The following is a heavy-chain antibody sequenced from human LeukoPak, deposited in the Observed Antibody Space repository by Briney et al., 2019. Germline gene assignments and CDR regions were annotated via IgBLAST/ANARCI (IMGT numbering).Heavy chain of an antibody. V-gene: IGHV3-23*01. CDR1: GFTFSSYG. D-gene: IGHD2-2*01. J-gene: IGHJ4*02. CDR2: ISGSGGST. Sequence: PGGSLRLSCAASGFTFSSYGMHWVRQAPGKGLEWVSAISGSGGSTYYADSVKGRFTISRDNSKNTLYLQMNSLRAEDTAVYYCAKERNIVVVPAAIFDYWGQGTLVTVSS. CDR3: AKERNIVVVPAAIFDY.